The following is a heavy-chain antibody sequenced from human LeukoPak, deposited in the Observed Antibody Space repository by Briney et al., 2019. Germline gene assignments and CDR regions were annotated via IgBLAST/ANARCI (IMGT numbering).Heavy chain of an antibody. CDR3: ARSSYSSNWSKDY. Sequence: PSETLSLTCTVSGGSISRSTNYWGWIRQPPGKGLEWIGSIYYSGSTYYNPSLKCRVTISVDASKNQFSLKVSSVTAADTAVYYCARSSYSSNWSKDYWGQGTLVTVSS. CDR2: IYYSGST. J-gene: IGHJ4*02. V-gene: IGHV4-39*01. CDR1: GGSISRSTNY. D-gene: IGHD4-23*01.